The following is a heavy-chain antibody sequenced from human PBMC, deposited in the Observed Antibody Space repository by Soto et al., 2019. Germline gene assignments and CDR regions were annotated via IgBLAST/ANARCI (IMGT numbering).Heavy chain of an antibody. J-gene: IGHJ6*02. V-gene: IGHV6-1*01. D-gene: IGHD6-13*01. CDR3: ARDLKGSSWYYYYGMDV. CDR1: GDIVSSNSAA. CDR2: TYYRSKWYN. Sequence: PSQTLSLTYAISGDIVSSNSAAWNWIRQSPSRGLEWLGRTYYRSKWYNDYAVSVKSRITINPDTSKNQFSLQLNSVTPEDTAVYYCARDLKGSSWYYYYGMDVWGQGTTVPVS.